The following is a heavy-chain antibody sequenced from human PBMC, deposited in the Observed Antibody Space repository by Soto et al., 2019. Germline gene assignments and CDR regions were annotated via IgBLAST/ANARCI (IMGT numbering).Heavy chain of an antibody. CDR2: ISGSGTYT. J-gene: IGHJ6*02. CDR1: GFTVSDHY. V-gene: IGHV3-11*06. CDR3: ARFSGWRQVVGYKYGLDV. D-gene: IGHD3-22*01. Sequence: QVQLVESGGGLVKPGGSLRLSCAVSGFTVSDHYMTWIRQAPGKGLEWVSYISGSGTYTNYADSVKGRFIISRDIAQNSLRLQINSRRAEDTAVYYCARFSGWRQVVGYKYGLDVWGQGTAVTVSS.